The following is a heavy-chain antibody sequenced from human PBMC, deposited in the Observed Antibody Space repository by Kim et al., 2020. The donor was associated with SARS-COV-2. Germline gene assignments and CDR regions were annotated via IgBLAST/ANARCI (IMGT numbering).Heavy chain of an antibody. CDR3: AKEPEGCDNGMYG. Sequence: GGSLRLSCAASGFTFSSYAMHWVRQAPSKGLEWVAVISYDGSSKYYADPVKGRFTISRDNSKNTLYLQMNSLRAEDTAVYYCAKEPEGCDNGMYGWGQ. CDR1: GFTFSSYA. J-gene: IGHJ6*02. V-gene: IGHV3-30*18. CDR2: ISYDGSSK.